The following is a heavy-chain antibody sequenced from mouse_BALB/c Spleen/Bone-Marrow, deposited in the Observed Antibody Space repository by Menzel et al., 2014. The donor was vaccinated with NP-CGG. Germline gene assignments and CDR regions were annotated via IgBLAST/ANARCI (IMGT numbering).Heavy chain of an antibody. J-gene: IGHJ2*01. D-gene: IGHD2-3*01. V-gene: IGHV1-14*01. CDR3: ARRRDDGYYRWDY. Sequence: EVQLQHSGPELVKPGASVKMSCKASGYTFSSYVMHWVKQKPGQGLEWIGGINPYNDGTKYNEKFKGKATLTSDKSSSTAYMELSSLTSEDSAVYYCARRRDDGYYRWDYWGQGTTLTVSS. CDR1: GYTFSSYV. CDR2: INPYNDGT.